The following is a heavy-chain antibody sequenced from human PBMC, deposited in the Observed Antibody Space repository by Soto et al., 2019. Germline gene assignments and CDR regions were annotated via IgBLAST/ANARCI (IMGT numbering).Heavy chain of an antibody. V-gene: IGHV1-18*01. Sequence: VQLVQSGGEVKKPGASVKVSCKTSGYSFTTYGISWVRQAPGQGLEWMGWISGYNGNTNYAQKFQGRVTITTDTSTSTAYMELRSLRSDDTAVYYCAREGPAPYYYYGMDVWGQGSTVAVSS. CDR2: ISGYNGNT. J-gene: IGHJ6*02. CDR1: GYSFTTYG. CDR3: AREGPAPYYYYGMDV.